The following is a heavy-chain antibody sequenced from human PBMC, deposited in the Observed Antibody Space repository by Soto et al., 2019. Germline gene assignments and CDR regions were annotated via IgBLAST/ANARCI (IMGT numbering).Heavy chain of an antibody. CDR2: IYPGDSDT. CDR1: GYSFTSYW. CDR3: ARPIIFYYDSSGYPGYYYYGMDV. D-gene: IGHD3-22*01. Sequence: GSLKISCKGSGYSFTSYWIGWVRQMPGKGLEWMGIIYPGDSDTRYSPSFQGQVTISADKSISTAYLQWSSLKASDTAMYYCARPIIFYYDSSGYPGYYYYGMDVWGQGTTVTVSS. J-gene: IGHJ6*02. V-gene: IGHV5-51*01.